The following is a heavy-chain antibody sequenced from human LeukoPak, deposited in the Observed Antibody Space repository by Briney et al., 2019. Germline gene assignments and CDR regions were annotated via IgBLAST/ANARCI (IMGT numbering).Heavy chain of an antibody. CDR3: AREDSSGWYIN. CDR1: GFTFSSYW. J-gene: IGHJ4*02. V-gene: IGHV3-7*01. CDR2: IKQDGSEK. D-gene: IGHD6-19*01. Sequence: PGGSLRLSCAASGFTFSSYWMSWVRQAPGKGLEWVANIKQDGSEKYYVDSVKGRFTISRDNAKKSVYLQMNSLRAEDTAVYYCAREDSSGWYINWGQGTLVTVSS.